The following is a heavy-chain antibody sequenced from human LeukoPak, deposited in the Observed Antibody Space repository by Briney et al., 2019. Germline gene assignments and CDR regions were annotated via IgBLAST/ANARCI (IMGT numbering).Heavy chain of an antibody. Sequence: GASVKVSCKASGGTFSSYAISWVRQAPGQGLEWMGGIIPIFGTANYAQKFQGRVTITADKSTSTDYMELSSLRSEDTAVYYCATLNWYSFAFDIWGQGTMVTVSS. D-gene: IGHD1-7*01. CDR3: ATLNWYSFAFDI. V-gene: IGHV1-69*06. J-gene: IGHJ3*02. CDR2: IIPIFGTA. CDR1: GGTFSSYA.